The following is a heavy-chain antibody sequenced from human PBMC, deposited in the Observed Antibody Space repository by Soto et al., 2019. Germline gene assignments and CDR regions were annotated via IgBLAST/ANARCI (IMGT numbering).Heavy chain of an antibody. D-gene: IGHD3-10*01. Sequence: QVQLQESGPGLVKPSETLSLSCTVSGGSISSYHWSWIRQTPGKGLEWIGYVHYSWGSNYNPSLKSRVALSLDTSKSQSSRTLTSAPATDTAVYYCARQGFGALHGLLDVWGQGTTVTVSS. CDR2: VHYSWGS. CDR3: ARQGFGALHGLLDV. V-gene: IGHV4-59*08. J-gene: IGHJ6*02. CDR1: GGSISSYH.